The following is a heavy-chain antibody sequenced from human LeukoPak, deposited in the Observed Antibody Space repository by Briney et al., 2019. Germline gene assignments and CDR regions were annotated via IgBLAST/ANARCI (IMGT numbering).Heavy chain of an antibody. CDR1: GYTFTGYY. D-gene: IGHD3-3*01. J-gene: IGHJ3*02. Sequence: GASVKVSCKASGYTFTGYYMHWVRQAPGQGLEWMGWINPNSGGTNYAQKFQGRVTMTRDTSISTAYMELSRLRSDDTAVYYCARAADYDFWSGYYGTDAFDIWGQGTMATVSS. CDR3: ARAADYDFWSGYYGTDAFDI. CDR2: INPNSGGT. V-gene: IGHV1-2*02.